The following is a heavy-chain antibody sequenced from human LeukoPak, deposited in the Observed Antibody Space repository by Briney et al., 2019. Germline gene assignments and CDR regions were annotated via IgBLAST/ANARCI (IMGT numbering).Heavy chain of an antibody. CDR2: IDWDDDK. J-gene: IGHJ4*02. CDR3: ARTFRGGSYLFDY. CDR1: GFLLSTSGMP. Sequence: SGPTLLHPTPTLTLTCTFAGFLLSTSGMPVRWIRQPPVKALEWLPPIDWDDDKLYSTSLQTRLTISKDPSKNQVVLTMTNMDPGDTATYYCARTFRGGSYLFDYWGQGTLVTVSS. V-gene: IGHV2-70*04. D-gene: IGHD2-15*01.